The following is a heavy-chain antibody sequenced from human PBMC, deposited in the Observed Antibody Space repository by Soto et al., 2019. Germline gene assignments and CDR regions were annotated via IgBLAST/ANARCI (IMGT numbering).Heavy chain of an antibody. J-gene: IGHJ5*02. CDR3: ARGLAAATP. CDR1: GGSFSSNN. D-gene: IGHD6-13*01. CDR2: INHSGST. Sequence: PSDTLSRTCAVHGGSFSSNNRSWIRQPPGKGLEWIGEINHSGSTNYNPSLKSRVTISVDTSKNQFSLKLSSVTAADTAVYYCARGLAAATPWGQGTLVTVSS. V-gene: IGHV4-34*01.